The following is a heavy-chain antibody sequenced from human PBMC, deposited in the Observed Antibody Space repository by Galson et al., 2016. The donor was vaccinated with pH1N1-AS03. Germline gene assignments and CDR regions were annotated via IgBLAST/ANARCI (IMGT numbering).Heavy chain of an antibody. CDR2: IYYNGPA. CDR3: TRRGTYSSSSPAYFGY. Sequence: SETLSLTCPVSGGSITNYYWTWIRQPPGKGLEWIGYIYYNGPANYNPSLNSRVTISADTSKKQFFLNLTSVTAADTAVYFCTRRGTYSSSSPAYFGYWGQGTLVTVSS. CDR1: GGSITNYY. J-gene: IGHJ4*02. V-gene: IGHV4-59*01. D-gene: IGHD6-6*01.